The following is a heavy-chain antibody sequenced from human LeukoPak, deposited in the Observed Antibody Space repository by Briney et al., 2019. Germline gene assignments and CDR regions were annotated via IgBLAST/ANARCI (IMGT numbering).Heavy chain of an antibody. CDR3: ARADMIAPRFYMGV. CDR2: IYYSGST. Sequence: PSETLSLTCTVSGGSISSSSYYWGWIRQPPGKGLEWIGSIYYSGSTYYNPSLKSRVTISVDTSKNQFSLKLSSVTAADTAVYYCARADMIAPRFYMGVWGKGTTVTVSS. J-gene: IGHJ6*03. V-gene: IGHV4-39*01. CDR1: GGSISSSSYY. D-gene: IGHD6-6*01.